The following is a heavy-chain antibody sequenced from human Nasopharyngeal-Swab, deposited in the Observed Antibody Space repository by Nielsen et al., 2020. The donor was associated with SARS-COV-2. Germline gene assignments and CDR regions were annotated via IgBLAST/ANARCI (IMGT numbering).Heavy chain of an antibody. D-gene: IGHD6-6*01. J-gene: IGHJ6*03. Sequence: SETLSLTCTVSGGSISSGSSYWSWIRQPAGKGLEWIGRIYTSGSTNYNPSLKSRVTISVDTSKNQFSLKLSSVTAADTAVYYCAREFSSSYYYYYYYMDVWGKGTTVTVSS. CDR1: GGSISSGSSY. CDR3: AREFSSSYYYYYYYMDV. CDR2: IYTSGST. V-gene: IGHV4-61*02.